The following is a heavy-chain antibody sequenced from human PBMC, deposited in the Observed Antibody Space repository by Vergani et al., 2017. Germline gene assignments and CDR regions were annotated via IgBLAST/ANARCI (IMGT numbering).Heavy chain of an antibody. CDR3: ARHSTVEWLVKLGWIDP. CDR1: GASIRSSNYY. V-gene: IGHV4-39*01. Sequence: QLQLQESGPGLVKPSATLSLTCSVSGASIRSSNYYGGWIRQPPGKGLEWIASIYYSGSTYYNPSLKSRVTISVDTSKNHFSLKLSSVTDADTAVYFCARHSTVEWLVKLGWIDPWGQGILVTVSS. J-gene: IGHJ5*02. CDR2: IYYSGST. D-gene: IGHD6-19*01.